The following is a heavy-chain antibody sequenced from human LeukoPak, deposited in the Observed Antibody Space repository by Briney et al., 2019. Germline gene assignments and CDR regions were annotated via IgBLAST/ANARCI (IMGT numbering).Heavy chain of an antibody. V-gene: IGHV4-34*01. CDR2: INHSGST. CDR3: ARGVVATEY. J-gene: IGHJ4*02. CDR1: GGSFSGYY. Sequence: SETLSLTCAVYGGSFSGYYWSWIRQPPGKGLEWIGEINHSGSTNYNPSLKSRVTISVDTSKNRFSLKLSSVTAADTAVYYCARGVVATEYWGQGTLVTVSS. D-gene: IGHD5-12*01.